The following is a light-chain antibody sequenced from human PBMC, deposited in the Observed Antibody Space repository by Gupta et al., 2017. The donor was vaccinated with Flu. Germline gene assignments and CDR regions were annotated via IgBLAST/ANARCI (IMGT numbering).Light chain of an antibody. Sequence: QSVLAQPPSASETPGQRVTLSCSGTSSNIGSNPVNWYQQVPETAPNLLIYGNYKRLSGVPDRCSGSKSGTSASLAISGLQSEEEADYYCAAWDDSRNGHYVFGTGTKVTVL. CDR1: SSNIGSNP. J-gene: IGLJ1*01. CDR3: AAWDDSRNGHYV. CDR2: GNY. V-gene: IGLV1-44*01.